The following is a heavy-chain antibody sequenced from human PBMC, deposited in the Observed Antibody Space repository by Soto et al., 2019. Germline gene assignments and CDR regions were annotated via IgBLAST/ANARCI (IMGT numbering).Heavy chain of an antibody. CDR1: GFSVSGNY. CDR2: IYSDGST. D-gene: IGHD2-2*02. CDR3: ARDCSSTSCYTPHYGMDV. Sequence: PGGSLRLSCAASGFSVSGNYMSWVRQAPGKGLEWVSVIYSDGSTYYADSVKGRFTIPRDNSKNMMYLQMNSLRAEDTAVYYCARDCSSTSCYTPHYGMDVWGQGTTVTVSS. J-gene: IGHJ6*02. V-gene: IGHV3-53*01.